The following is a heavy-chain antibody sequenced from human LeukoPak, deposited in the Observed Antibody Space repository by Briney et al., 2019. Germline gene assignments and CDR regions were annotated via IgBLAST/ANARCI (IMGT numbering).Heavy chain of an antibody. CDR1: GFTFSEYA. D-gene: IGHD3-22*01. Sequence: GRSLRLSCAASGFTFSEYAMHWVRQAPGKGLEWVAVISYDGRQKYYGDSVKGRFTISRDNPKNTLYLQMNSLRDDDTAVYYCARDEYYYDSSGSSTTFDYWGQGTLVTVSS. J-gene: IGHJ4*02. CDR3: ARDEYYYDSSGSSTTFDY. CDR2: ISYDGRQK. V-gene: IGHV3-30-3*01.